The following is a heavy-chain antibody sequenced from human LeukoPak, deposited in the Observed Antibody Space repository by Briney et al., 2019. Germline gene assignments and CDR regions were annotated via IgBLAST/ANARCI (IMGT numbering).Heavy chain of an antibody. Sequence: ASVKVSCKASGYTFTSYDINWVRQATGQGLEWMGWMNPNSGNTGYAQKFQGRVTMTRNTSISTAYMELSSLRSEDTAVYYCAREVLEDIVVVPAASPFDPWGQGTLVTVSS. CDR1: GYTFTSYD. CDR3: AREVLEDIVVVPAASPFDP. V-gene: IGHV1-8*01. D-gene: IGHD2-2*01. CDR2: MNPNSGNT. J-gene: IGHJ5*02.